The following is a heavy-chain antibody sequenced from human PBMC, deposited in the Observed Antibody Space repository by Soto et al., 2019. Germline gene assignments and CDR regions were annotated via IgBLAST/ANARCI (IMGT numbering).Heavy chain of an antibody. CDR3: ARYVRDYSNYLPRDY. CDR2: IYYSGST. Sequence: KPSETLSLTCTVSGGSISSSSYYWGWIRQPPGKGLEWIGSIYYSGSTYYNPSLKSRVTISVDTSKNQFSLKLSSVTAADTAVYYCARYVRDYSNYLPRDYWGQGTLVTVSS. CDR1: GGSISSSSYY. D-gene: IGHD4-4*01. J-gene: IGHJ4*02. V-gene: IGHV4-39*01.